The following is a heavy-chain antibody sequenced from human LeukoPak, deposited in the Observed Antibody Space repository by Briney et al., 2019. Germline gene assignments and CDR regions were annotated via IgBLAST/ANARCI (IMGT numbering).Heavy chain of an antibody. J-gene: IGHJ4*02. CDR2: IYRVGST. D-gene: IGHD5-24*01. Sequence: PGASLRLSCAASGFTVSNNYMSWVRQAPGKGLEWVSVIYRVGSTYYADSVKGRFTISRDNSKNTLYLQMNSLRAEDTAMYYCARGDGYNFFDCWGQGVLVTVSS. CDR1: GFTVSNNY. CDR3: ARGDGYNFFDC. V-gene: IGHV3-66*01.